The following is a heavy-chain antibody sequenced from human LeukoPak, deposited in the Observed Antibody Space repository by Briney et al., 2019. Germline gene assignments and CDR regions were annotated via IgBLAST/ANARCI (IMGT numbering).Heavy chain of an antibody. V-gene: IGHV4-39*07. Sequence: SETLSLTCTVSGGSISSSRYYWGWIRQPPGKGLEWIGSIYHSGSTYYNPSLKSRVTISVDTSKNQFSLKLSSVTAADTAVYYCARDSYGGATYYWGQGTLVTVSS. CDR3: ARDSYGGATYY. CDR1: GGSISSSRYY. CDR2: IYHSGST. D-gene: IGHD1-26*01. J-gene: IGHJ4*02.